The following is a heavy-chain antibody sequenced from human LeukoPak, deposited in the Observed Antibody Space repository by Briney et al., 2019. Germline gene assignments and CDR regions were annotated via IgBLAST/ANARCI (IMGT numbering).Heavy chain of an antibody. CDR2: IIPIFGTA. CDR3: ARGPIVATIKPRYYCDY. J-gene: IGHJ4*02. V-gene: IGHV1-69*06. Sequence: SVKVSCKASGGTFSSYAISWVRQAPGQGLEWMGGIIPIFGTANYAQKFQGRVTITADKSTSTAYMELSSLRSEDTAVYYYARGPIVATIKPRYYCDYWGQGTLVTVSS. CDR1: GGTFSSYA. D-gene: IGHD5-12*01.